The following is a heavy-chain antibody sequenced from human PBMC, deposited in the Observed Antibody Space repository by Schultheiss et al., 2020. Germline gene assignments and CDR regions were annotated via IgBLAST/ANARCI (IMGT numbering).Heavy chain of an antibody. D-gene: IGHD3-16*02. CDR2: INPNSGGT. Sequence: AVKVSCKAYGGTFSSFAISWVRQAPGQGLEWMGWINPNSGGTNYAQKFQGRVTMTEDTSTDTAYMELSSLRSEDTAVYYCATDRYDYVWGSYRFDYWGQGTLVTVSS. CDR3: ATDRYDYVWGSYRFDY. CDR1: GGTFSSFA. J-gene: IGHJ4*02. V-gene: IGHV1-69*10.